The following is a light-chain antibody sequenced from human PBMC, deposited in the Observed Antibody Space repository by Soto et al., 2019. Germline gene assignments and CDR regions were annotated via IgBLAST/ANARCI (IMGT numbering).Light chain of an antibody. CDR1: QSVGKD. V-gene: IGKV3-15*01. J-gene: IGKJ4*01. CDR3: QQYNNWAPLT. Sequence: EVVMTQSPATLSVSPGEGATLYCRASQSVGKDVAWYQQKPGQAPRLLIFGASVRATGTPSRFSGSGSGTEFTLTISGLQSEDFAVYSCQQYNNWAPLTFGGGTKV. CDR2: GAS.